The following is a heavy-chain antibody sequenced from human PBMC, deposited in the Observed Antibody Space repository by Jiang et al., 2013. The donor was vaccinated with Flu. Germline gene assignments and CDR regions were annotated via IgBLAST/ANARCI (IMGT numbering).Heavy chain of an antibody. Sequence: GPGLVKPSETLSLTCTVSGGSISSNYWSWIRQPPGKGLEWIGYIYYSESTNYNPSLKSRVTISVDTSKHQFSLRLNSVTAADTAVYYCARLTYYFNSSGYGVGIALDYWGQGTLVTVSS. V-gene: IGHV4-59*01. CDR3: ARLTYYFNSSGYGVGIALDY. CDR1: GGSISSNY. D-gene: IGHD3-22*01. CDR2: IYYSEST. J-gene: IGHJ4*02.